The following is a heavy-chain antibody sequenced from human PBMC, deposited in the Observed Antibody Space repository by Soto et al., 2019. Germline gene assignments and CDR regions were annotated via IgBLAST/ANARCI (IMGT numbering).Heavy chain of an antibody. CDR3: ARGDIVAIFGMDV. CDR1: GGTFSSYY. V-gene: IGHV1-46*01. D-gene: IGHD5-12*01. CDR2: INPSGGST. J-gene: IGHJ6*02. Sequence: ASVKVSCKASGGTFSSYYMHWVRQAPGQGLEWMGIINPSGGSTTYAQKFQGRVTMTRDTSTSTVYMELSSLRSEDTAVYYCARGDIVAIFGMDVWGQGTTVTVSS.